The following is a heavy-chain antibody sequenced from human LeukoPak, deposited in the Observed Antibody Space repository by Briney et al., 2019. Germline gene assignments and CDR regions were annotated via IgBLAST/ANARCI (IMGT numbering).Heavy chain of an antibody. CDR2: MYHGGST. Sequence: SETLSLTCAVSGYSISSGYYWGWIRQPPGKGLEWIGSMYHGGSTFYNPSLRSRVTVLVDTSKNQVSLKLSSVTAADTAVYYCARQQYRLLPFLDHYYMDVWGKGTTVTVSS. CDR3: ARQQYRLLPFLDHYYMDV. J-gene: IGHJ6*03. V-gene: IGHV4-38-2*01. D-gene: IGHD2-2*01. CDR1: GYSISSGYY.